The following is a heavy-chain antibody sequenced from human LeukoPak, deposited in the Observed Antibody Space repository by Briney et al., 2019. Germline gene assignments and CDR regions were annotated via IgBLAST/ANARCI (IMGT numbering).Heavy chain of an antibody. J-gene: IGHJ5*02. CDR2: IKQDGSEK. V-gene: IGHV3-7*04. D-gene: IGHD2-15*01. CDR3: ARVVVVVAATWFDP. Sequence: VRXXXGXXLXXXXNIKQDGSEKYYVDSVKGRFTISRDNAKNSLYLQMNSLRAEDTAVYYCARVVVVVAATWFDPWGQGTLVTVSS.